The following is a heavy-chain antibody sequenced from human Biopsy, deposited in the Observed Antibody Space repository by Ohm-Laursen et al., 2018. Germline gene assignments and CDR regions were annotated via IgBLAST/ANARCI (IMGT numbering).Heavy chain of an antibody. V-gene: IGHV4-39*01. CDR1: DGSISNIINY. J-gene: IGHJ4*02. Sequence: SQTLSLTCSVTDGSISNIINYWGWIRQPLGKGLEWLGSIYHTGITAYNPSLKSPVTISVDTSNNPFSLKLSSLTAADTAVYYCARHSFGSGRDFWGQGTLVTVSS. D-gene: IGHD3-10*01. CDR3: ARHSFGSGRDF. CDR2: IYHTGIT.